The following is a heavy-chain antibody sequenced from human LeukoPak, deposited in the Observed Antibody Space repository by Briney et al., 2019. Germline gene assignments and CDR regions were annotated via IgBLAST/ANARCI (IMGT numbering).Heavy chain of an antibody. CDR1: GGSISSSSYY. Sequence: SETLSLTCTVSGGSISSSSYYWGWIRQPPGKGLEWIGRIYYSGSTYYNPSLKSRVTISVETSKNQFSLKLSSVTAADTAVYYCARISYYDSRGPRDYWGQGTLVTVSS. CDR3: ARISYYDSRGPRDY. V-gene: IGHV4-39*01. J-gene: IGHJ4*02. CDR2: IYYSGST. D-gene: IGHD3-22*01.